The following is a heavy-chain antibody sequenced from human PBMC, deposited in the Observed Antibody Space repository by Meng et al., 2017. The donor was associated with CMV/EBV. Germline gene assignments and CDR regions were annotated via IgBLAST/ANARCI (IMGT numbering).Heavy chain of an antibody. CDR2: INPNSGGT. J-gene: IGHJ5*02. V-gene: IGHV1-2*02. Sequence: FTGYDMHWVRQAPGQGLEWMGWINPNSGGTNYAQKFQGRVTMTRDTSISTAYMELSRLRSDDTAVYYCARDRVVVVPAATRNNWFDPWGQGTLVTVSS. CDR1: FTGYD. D-gene: IGHD2-2*01. CDR3: ARDRVVVVPAATRNNWFDP.